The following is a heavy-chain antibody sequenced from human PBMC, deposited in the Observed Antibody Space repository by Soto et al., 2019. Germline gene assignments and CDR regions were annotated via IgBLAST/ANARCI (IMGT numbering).Heavy chain of an antibody. CDR2: VGGSGEYT. D-gene: IGHD3-9*01. CDR3: AKVLTGYYYYFEY. V-gene: IGHV3-23*01. J-gene: IGHJ4*02. Sequence: QPGGSLRLSCAASGFTFSSYAMIWVRQAPGKGLEWVSGVGGSGEYTYYADSVKGRFTISRDNSKNTVYLQISSLRAEDTAIYYCAKVLTGYYYYFEYWGQGTLVTVSS. CDR1: GFTFSSYA.